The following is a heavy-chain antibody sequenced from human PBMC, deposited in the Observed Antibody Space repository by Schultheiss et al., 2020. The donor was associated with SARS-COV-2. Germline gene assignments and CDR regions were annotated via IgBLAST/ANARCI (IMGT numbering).Heavy chain of an antibody. D-gene: IGHD6-6*01. V-gene: IGHV4-31*03. CDR1: GGSISSGGYY. CDR3: ARQLVRTGWFDP. CDR2: IYYSGRT. Sequence: SETLSLTCTVSGGSISSGGYYWSWIRQHPGKGLEWIGYIYYSGRTYYNPSLKSRLTILVDTPKNQLSLKLSSVTAADTAVYYCARQLVRTGWFDPWGQGTLVTVSS. J-gene: IGHJ5*02.